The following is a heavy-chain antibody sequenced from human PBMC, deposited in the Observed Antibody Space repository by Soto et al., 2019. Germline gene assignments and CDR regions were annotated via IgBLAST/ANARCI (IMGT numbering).Heavy chain of an antibody. CDR3: AKDRSNSGSPDAFDI. Sequence: GGSLRLSCAASGFSFSSYAMSWVRQAPGKGLEWVSAISGSGRSTYYADSVKGQFTISRDNSKNTLYLQMNSLRAEDSAIYYCAKDRSNSGSPDAFDIWGQGTMVTVSS. D-gene: IGHD1-26*01. V-gene: IGHV3-23*01. CDR2: ISGSGRST. CDR1: GFSFSSYA. J-gene: IGHJ3*02.